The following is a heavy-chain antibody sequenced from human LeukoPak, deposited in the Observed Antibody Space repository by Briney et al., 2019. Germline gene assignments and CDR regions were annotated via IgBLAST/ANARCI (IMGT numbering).Heavy chain of an antibody. CDR2: INHSGST. CDR3: ARHFVGATPFDY. J-gene: IGHJ4*02. CDR1: GGSFSGYY. Sequence: PSETLSLTRAVYGGSFSGYYWSWIRQPPEKGLEWIGEINHSGSTNYNPSLKSRVTISVDTSKNQFSLKLSSVTAADTAVYYCARHFVGATPFDYWGQGTLVTVSS. V-gene: IGHV4-34*01. D-gene: IGHD1-26*01.